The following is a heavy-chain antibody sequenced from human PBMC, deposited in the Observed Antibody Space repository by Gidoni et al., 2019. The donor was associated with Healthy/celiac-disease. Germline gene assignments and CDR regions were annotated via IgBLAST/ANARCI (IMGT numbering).Heavy chain of an antibody. CDR2: IYPSGST. Sequence: QVQLQESGPGLVKPSQTLSLTCTVSGGSISSGSYYWSWIRQPAGKGLEWIGRIYPSGSTNYNPALKSRVTISVDTSKNQFSLKLSAVTAADTAVYYCARDPGYYYYYGMDVWGQGTTVTVSS. V-gene: IGHV4-61*02. CDR3: ARDPGYYYYYGMDV. CDR1: GGSISSGSYY. J-gene: IGHJ6*02.